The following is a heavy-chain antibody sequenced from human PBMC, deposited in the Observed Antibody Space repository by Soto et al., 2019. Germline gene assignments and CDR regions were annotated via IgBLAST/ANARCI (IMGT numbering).Heavy chain of an antibody. CDR3: ARYCSSTSCYNYYYYGMDV. Sequence: PGESLKISCKGSGYSFTSYWISWVRQMPGKGLEWMGRIDPSDSYTNYSPSFQGHVTISADKSISTAYLQWSSLKASDTAMYYCARYCSSTSCYNYYYYGMDVWGQGTTVTVSS. D-gene: IGHD2-2*01. CDR2: IDPSDSYT. J-gene: IGHJ6*02. CDR1: GYSFTSYW. V-gene: IGHV5-10-1*01.